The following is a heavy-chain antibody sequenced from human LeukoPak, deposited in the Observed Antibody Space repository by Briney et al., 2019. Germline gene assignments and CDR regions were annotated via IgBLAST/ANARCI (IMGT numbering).Heavy chain of an antibody. CDR2: IRSDGRDK. D-gene: IGHD6-13*01. CDR1: GFTFSSYD. J-gene: IGHJ6*03. CDR3: ATRKGNYMHV. V-gene: IGHV3-30*02. Sequence: PGGSLRLSCAASGFTFSSYDIHWVRQAPGKGLEWVALIRSDGRDKYYADSVKGRFTISRDNSKNTLYLQMNSLRAEDTAVYYCATRKGNYMHVWGKGPTVTVSS.